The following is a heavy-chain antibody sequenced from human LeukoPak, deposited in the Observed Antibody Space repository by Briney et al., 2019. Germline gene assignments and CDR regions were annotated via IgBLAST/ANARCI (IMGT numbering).Heavy chain of an antibody. Sequence: GSLRLSCAASGFTFETYWMHWVRQAPGKGLVWVSCISGDGSTTNYADSVKGRFTISRDNAKNTLYLQMNSLSAEDTAVYYCARGGVTYYYDSSGYSWGQGTLVTVSS. D-gene: IGHD3-22*01. V-gene: IGHV3-74*01. CDR2: ISGDGSTT. CDR1: GFTFETYW. J-gene: IGHJ4*02. CDR3: ARGGVTYYYDSSGYS.